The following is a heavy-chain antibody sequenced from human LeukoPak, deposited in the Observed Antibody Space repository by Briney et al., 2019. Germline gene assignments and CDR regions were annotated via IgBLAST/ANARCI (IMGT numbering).Heavy chain of an antibody. J-gene: IGHJ4*02. D-gene: IGHD3-10*01. CDR1: GGSISSSFYY. CDR3: AAGGRKLDY. V-gene: IGHV3-23*01. Sequence: PSETLSLTCTVSGGSISSSFYYWGWIRQPPGKGLEWVSGISGSGGSTYYADSVKGRFTISRDNSKNSLYLQMNSLRAEDTAVYCCAAGGRKLDYWGQGTLVTVSS. CDR2: ISGSGGST.